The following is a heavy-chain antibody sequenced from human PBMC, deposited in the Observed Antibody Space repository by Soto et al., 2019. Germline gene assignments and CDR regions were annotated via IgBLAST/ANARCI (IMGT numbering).Heavy chain of an antibody. Sequence: PGGSLRLSCAASAFSFSTSWMHWVRQAPGEGLVWVSRINPDGRTINYADSVKGRFTISRDNAKNTLYLQMNILRVEDTAVYFCARDELLSYYYGMDVWGQGTTVTVSS. V-gene: IGHV3-74*01. CDR2: INPDGRTI. CDR1: AFSFSTSW. CDR3: ARDELLSYYYGMDV. D-gene: IGHD2-15*01. J-gene: IGHJ6*02.